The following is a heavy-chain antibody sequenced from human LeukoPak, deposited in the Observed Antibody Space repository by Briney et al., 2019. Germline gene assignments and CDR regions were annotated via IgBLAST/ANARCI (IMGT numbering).Heavy chain of an antibody. J-gene: IGHJ3*02. Sequence: ASVKVSCKASGYTLTSNGISWVRQSPGQGLEWMGGISAYNGNTNYEQKLQGRVTMTTDTSTRPAYMELRSLRSDATAVYYCASLKNSYDSSGYLVTDAFDIWGQGKMVTVSS. V-gene: IGHV1-18*01. CDR2: ISAYNGNT. D-gene: IGHD3-22*01. CDR3: ASLKNSYDSSGYLVTDAFDI. CDR1: GYTLTSNG.